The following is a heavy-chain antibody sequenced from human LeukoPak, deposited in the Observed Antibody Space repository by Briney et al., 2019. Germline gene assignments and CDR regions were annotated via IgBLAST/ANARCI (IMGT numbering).Heavy chain of an antibody. Sequence: SETLSLTCTVSGGSISSYYWSWIRQPPGKGLEWIGYIYYSGSTNYNPSLKSRVTISVDTSKNQFSLKLSSVTAADTAVYYCASEAPLWRSGTPREAFDIWGQGTMVIVSS. V-gene: IGHV4-59*01. D-gene: IGHD3-3*01. J-gene: IGHJ3*02. CDR3: ASEAPLWRSGTPREAFDI. CDR1: GGSISSYY. CDR2: IYYSGST.